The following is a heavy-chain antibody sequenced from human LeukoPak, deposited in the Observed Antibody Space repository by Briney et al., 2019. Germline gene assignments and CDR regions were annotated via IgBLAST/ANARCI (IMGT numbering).Heavy chain of an antibody. Sequence: SETLSLTCAVYGGSFSGYYWSWIRQPPGKGLEWIGEINHSGSTNYNPSLKSRVTISVDTSKNQFSLKLSSVTAADTAVYYCARGLTYLGRGYSSKMLNWFDPWGQGTLVTVSS. CDR2: INHSGST. CDR3: ARGLTYLGRGYSSKMLNWFDP. V-gene: IGHV4-34*01. J-gene: IGHJ5*02. CDR1: GGSFSGYY. D-gene: IGHD5-18*01.